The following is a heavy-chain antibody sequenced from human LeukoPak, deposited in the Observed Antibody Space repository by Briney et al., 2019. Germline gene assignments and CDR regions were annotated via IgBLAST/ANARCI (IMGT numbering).Heavy chain of an antibody. J-gene: IGHJ4*02. CDR2: INHSGST. CDR3: ARDHWRYYDSSGYWFNYFDY. V-gene: IGHV4-34*01. Sequence: PSETLSLTCAVYGGSFSGYYWSWIRQPLGKGLEWIGEINHSGSTNYNPSLKSRVTISVDTSKNQFSLKLSSVTAADTAVYYCARDHWRYYDSSGYWFNYFDYWGQGTLVTVSS. CDR1: GGSFSGYY. D-gene: IGHD3-22*01.